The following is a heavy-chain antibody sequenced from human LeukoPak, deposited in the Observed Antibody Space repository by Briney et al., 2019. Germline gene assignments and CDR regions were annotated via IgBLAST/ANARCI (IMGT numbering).Heavy chain of an antibody. CDR3: ARGTVATIQYY. CDR2: IYHSGTT. V-gene: IGHV4-30-2*01. D-gene: IGHD5-12*01. CDR1: RASISSGGYY. Sequence: PSQTLSLTCTVSRASISSGGYYWSWIRQPPGKGLEWIGYIYHSGTTYYNPSLKSRVTISVDRSKNQFSLKLSSVTAADTAVYYCARGTVATIQYYWGQGTLVTVSS. J-gene: IGHJ4*02.